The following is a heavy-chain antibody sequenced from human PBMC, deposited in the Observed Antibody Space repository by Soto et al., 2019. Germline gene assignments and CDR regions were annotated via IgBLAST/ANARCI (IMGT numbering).Heavy chain of an antibody. D-gene: IGHD1-26*01. CDR2: IYYSGST. V-gene: IGHV4-61*01. Sequence: PSETLSLTCTVSGGSVSSGSYYWSWIRQPPGKGLEWIGYIYYSGSTNYNPSLKSRVTISVDTSKSQFSLKLSSVTAADTAVYYCARGGEWELLRNWFDPWGQGTLVTVSS. CDR3: ARGGEWELLRNWFDP. CDR1: GGSVSSGSYY. J-gene: IGHJ5*02.